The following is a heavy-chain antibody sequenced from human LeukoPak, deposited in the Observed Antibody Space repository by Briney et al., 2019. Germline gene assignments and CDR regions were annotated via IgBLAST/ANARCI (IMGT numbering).Heavy chain of an antibody. CDR1: IDSFTNYY. V-gene: IGHV4-34*01. Sequence: PSETLSLTCAVYIDSFTNYYWNWIRQTPGKGLEWIGEVNDSGGTNINPSLRSRVILSVDTSKNQFSLKLISVTAADTAVYYCARDRGNYDFWSGYYFDYWGQGTLVTVSS. CDR2: VNDSGGT. J-gene: IGHJ4*02. D-gene: IGHD3-3*01. CDR3: ARDRGNYDFWSGYYFDY.